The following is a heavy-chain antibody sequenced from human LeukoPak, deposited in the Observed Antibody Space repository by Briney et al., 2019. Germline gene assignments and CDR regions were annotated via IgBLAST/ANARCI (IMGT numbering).Heavy chain of an antibody. CDR1: GFTFSDYW. CDR2: IRQDGSER. Sequence: PGGSLRLSCAASGFTFSDYWMSWVRQAPGKGLEWVANIRQDGSERYYADSVKGRFTISRDNAKNSLYLQMTSLRAEDTALYYCAKDMGYSSGWYSLLDYWGQGTLVTVSS. V-gene: IGHV3-7*03. CDR3: AKDMGYSSGWYSLLDY. J-gene: IGHJ4*02. D-gene: IGHD6-19*01.